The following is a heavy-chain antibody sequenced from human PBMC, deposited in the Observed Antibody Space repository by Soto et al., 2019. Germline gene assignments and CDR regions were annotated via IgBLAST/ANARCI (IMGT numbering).Heavy chain of an antibody. D-gene: IGHD3-9*01. V-gene: IGHV4-31*03. CDR3: AKVLIDWPQEYYFDY. J-gene: IGHJ4*02. CDR1: GGSISSGGYY. Sequence: SETLSLTCTVSGGSISSGGYYWSWIRQHPGKGLEWIGYIYYSGSTYYNPSLKSRVTISVDTSKNQFSLKLSSVTAEDTAVYYCAKVLIDWPQEYYFDYWGQGTLVTVST. CDR2: IYYSGST.